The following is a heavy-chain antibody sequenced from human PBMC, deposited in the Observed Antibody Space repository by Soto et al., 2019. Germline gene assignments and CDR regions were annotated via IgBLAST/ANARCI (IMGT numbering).Heavy chain of an antibody. CDR3: TRVRRGAPTRYFDY. CDR2: IKNKANSYTT. V-gene: IGHV3-72*01. D-gene: IGHD2-15*01. CDR1: GFTFSDHY. Sequence: EVQLVESGGGLVQPGGSLRLSCAASGFTFSDHYMDWVRQAPGKGMEWVGRIKNKANSYTTQYAASVRGRFTISRHDSKNALLLQMNSLTTDDTAVYYCTRVRRGAPTRYFDYWGQGALVTGSS. J-gene: IGHJ4*02.